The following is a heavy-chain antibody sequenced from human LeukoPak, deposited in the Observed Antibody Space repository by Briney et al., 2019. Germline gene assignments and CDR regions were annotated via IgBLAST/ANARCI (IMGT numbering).Heavy chain of an antibody. CDR1: GFTFSSYW. CDR2: INSDGSST. CDR3: ARDMGWQQFDQ. D-gene: IGHD5-24*01. Sequence: GGSLRLSCAASGFTFSSYWMHWVRQAPGKGLVWVSRINSDGSSTSYADSVKGRFTISRDNAKNSLFLQMNSLTVDDTAVYYCARDMGWQQFDQWGQGTLVTVSS. J-gene: IGHJ4*02. V-gene: IGHV3-74*01.